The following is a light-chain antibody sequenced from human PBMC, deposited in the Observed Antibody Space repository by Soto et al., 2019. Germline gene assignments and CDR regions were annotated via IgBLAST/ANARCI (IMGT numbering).Light chain of an antibody. CDR1: QSVSSN. J-gene: IGKJ2*01. Sequence: EIVMTQSPSPLSVSPGERVTLSCRASQSVSSNLAWYQQKPGQAPRLLIYGASTRATGIPARFSGSGSGTAMSLTSISLQTEDFAVYYCQHYNNWPGTFGQETKLEIK. CDR3: QHYNNWPGT. V-gene: IGKV3-15*01. CDR2: GAS.